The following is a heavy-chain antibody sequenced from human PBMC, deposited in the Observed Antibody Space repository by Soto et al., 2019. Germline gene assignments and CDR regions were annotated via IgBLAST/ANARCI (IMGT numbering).Heavy chain of an antibody. CDR3: ARDNRSGYYFDY. Sequence: QVQLQESGSGLVKPSQTLSLTCDVSGDSISSGGYSWNWIRQPPGKGLEWIGNIYQSGTTDYNPSLKSRVTISVDMSKNQFSLKLSSVTAADTAVYYCARDNRSGYYFDYWGQGTLVTVSS. V-gene: IGHV4-30-2*01. D-gene: IGHD3-22*01. J-gene: IGHJ4*02. CDR1: GDSISSGGYS. CDR2: IYQSGTT.